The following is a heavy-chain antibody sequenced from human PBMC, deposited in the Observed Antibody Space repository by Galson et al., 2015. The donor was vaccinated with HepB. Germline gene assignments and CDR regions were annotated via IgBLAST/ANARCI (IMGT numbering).Heavy chain of an antibody. V-gene: IGHV1-3*01. D-gene: IGHD4-17*01. CDR2: ITADNGNT. CDR1: GYTFSSFA. Sequence: SVKVSCKASGYTFSSFAMHWLRQAPGQRLEWMGWITADNGNTKYSQKFQGRVTITRDTSANTAYMELSSLRSEDTAVYYCARHDYGDYWAPYYFDYWGQGTLVTVSS. J-gene: IGHJ4*02. CDR3: ARHDYGDYWAPYYFDY.